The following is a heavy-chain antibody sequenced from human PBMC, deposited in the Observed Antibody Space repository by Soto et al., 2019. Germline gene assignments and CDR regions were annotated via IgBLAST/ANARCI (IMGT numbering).Heavy chain of an antibody. CDR1: GFTVTANN. D-gene: IGHD3-22*01. V-gene: IGHV3-53*01. CDR2: IYRAGST. CDR3: ARDSDYQMEY. J-gene: IGHJ4*02. Sequence: GGSLTLSCSVSGFTVTANNMNWVRQAPGKGLEWVSIIYRAGSTYYADSVRGRFTISRDTSKNMVYLQMNSLRAEDTAMYYCARDSDYQMEYWGQGTLVTVSS.